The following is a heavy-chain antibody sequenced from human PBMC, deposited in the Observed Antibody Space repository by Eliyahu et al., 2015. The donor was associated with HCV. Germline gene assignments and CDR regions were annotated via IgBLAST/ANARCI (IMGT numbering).Heavy chain of an antibody. J-gene: IGHJ4*02. Sequence: QLQLQESGPGLVKPSETLSLTCTVSGGSISSSDFYWGWIRQPPGKGLEYIGHIYFGGATSYDPSLQSRVTISVDTSKNQFSLRLSSVTATDTSVYFCARLRRGYGSFDYWGQGTLVTVSS. CDR1: GGSISSSDFY. CDR2: IYFGGAT. V-gene: IGHV4-39*01. CDR3: ARLRRGYGSFDY. D-gene: IGHD5-18*01.